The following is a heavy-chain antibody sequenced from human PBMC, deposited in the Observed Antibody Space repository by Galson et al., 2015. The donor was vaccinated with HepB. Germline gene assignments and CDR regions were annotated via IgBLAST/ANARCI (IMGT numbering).Heavy chain of an antibody. J-gene: IGHJ6*02. CDR3: ASLLRCCGEMDV. V-gene: IGHV4-4*07. CDR1: GGSISDYY. Sequence: SETLSLTCTVSGGSISDYYWSWIRQPAGKGLEWIGRIYIDGTTEYKPSLTSRVTMSVDTSKSQFSLKLTSVTAADTAMYYCASLLRCCGEMDVWGQGTTVTVSS. D-gene: IGHD3-10*01. CDR2: IYIDGTT.